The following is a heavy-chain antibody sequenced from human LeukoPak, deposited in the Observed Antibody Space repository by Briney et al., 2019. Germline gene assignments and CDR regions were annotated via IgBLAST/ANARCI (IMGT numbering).Heavy chain of an antibody. CDR1: GYTFTSYA. J-gene: IGHJ4*02. Sequence: ASVKVSCKASGYTFTSYAMHWVRQAPGQRLEWMGWINAGNGNTKYSQKFQGRVTITRDTSASTAYMELSSLRSEDTAVYYCAGGRLTSGGTISYYFDYWGQGTLVTVSS. CDR2: INAGNGNT. CDR3: AGGRLTSGGTISYYFDY. D-gene: IGHD4/OR15-4a*01. V-gene: IGHV1-3*01.